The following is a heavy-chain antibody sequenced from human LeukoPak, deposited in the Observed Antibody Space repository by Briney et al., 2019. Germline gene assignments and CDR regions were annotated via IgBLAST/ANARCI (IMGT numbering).Heavy chain of an antibody. D-gene: IGHD2-21*01. CDR1: GYIFTGYG. Sequence: ASVKVSCKASGYIFTGYGFTWVRQAPGQGLEWMGWISAYNGNTNYAQKLQGRVTMTTDTSTSTAYMELRSLRSDDTAVYYCARSSSVTIPGYYFDYWGQGTLVTVSS. V-gene: IGHV1-18*01. CDR2: ISAYNGNT. J-gene: IGHJ4*02. CDR3: ARSSSVTIPGYYFDY.